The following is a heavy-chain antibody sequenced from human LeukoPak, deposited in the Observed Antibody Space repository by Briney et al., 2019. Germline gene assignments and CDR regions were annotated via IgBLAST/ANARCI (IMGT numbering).Heavy chain of an antibody. CDR1: GYTLTELS. CDR3: APTMVRGVIRGLDP. D-gene: IGHD3-10*01. J-gene: IGHJ5*02. Sequence: ASVKVSCKVSGYTLTELSMHWVRQAPGKGLGWMGGFDPEDGETIYAQKFQGRVTMTEDTSTDTAYMELSSLRSEDTAVYYCAPTMVRGVIRGLDPWGQGTLVTVSS. V-gene: IGHV1-24*01. CDR2: FDPEDGET.